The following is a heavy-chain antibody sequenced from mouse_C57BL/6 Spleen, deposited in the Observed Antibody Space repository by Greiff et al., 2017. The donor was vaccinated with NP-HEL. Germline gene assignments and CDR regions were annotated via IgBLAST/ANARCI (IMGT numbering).Heavy chain of an antibody. V-gene: IGHV5-4*01. D-gene: IGHD1-1*01. Sequence: EVQRVESGGGLVKPGGSLKLSCAASGFTFSSYAMSWVRQTPEKRLEWVATISDGGSYTYYPDNVKGRFTISRDNAKNNLYLQMSHLKSEDTAMYYCAREDYGSSLDYWGQGTTLTVSS. CDR3: AREDYGSSLDY. J-gene: IGHJ2*01. CDR2: ISDGGSYT. CDR1: GFTFSSYA.